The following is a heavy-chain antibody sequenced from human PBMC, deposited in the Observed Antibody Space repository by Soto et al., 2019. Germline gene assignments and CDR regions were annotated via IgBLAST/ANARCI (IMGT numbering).Heavy chain of an antibody. CDR1: GFTFSDYW. D-gene: IGHD2-2*01. CDR2: LNGDGSST. Sequence: EVQLVESGGGLVQPGGSLRLSCAASGFTFSDYWMHWVRQAPGKGLVWVSRLNGDGSSTNYAYSVEGRFTISRDNAKNPLYLQMSSLSAEDTAVYYCVRRLPTVGTCDHWGEGTLVTVSS. J-gene: IGHJ4*02. CDR3: VRRLPTVGTCDH. V-gene: IGHV3-74*01.